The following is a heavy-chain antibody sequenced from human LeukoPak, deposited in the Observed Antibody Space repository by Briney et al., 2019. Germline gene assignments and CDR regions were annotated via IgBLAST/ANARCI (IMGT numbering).Heavy chain of an antibody. CDR1: GFAFSSSS. J-gene: IGHJ4*02. D-gene: IGHD2-21*01. CDR2: ISTSGGTI. Sequence: GGSLRLSCAASGFAFSSSSMNWVRQAPEKGLEWVSYISTSGGTIYYADSVKGRFTISRDNAKNSLYLQMDSLRAEDTAVYYCARHIPFDCWGQGTLVTVSS. CDR3: ARHIPFDC. V-gene: IGHV3-48*01.